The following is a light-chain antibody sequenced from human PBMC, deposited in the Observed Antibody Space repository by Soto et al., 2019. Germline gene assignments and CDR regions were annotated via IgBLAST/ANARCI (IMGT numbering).Light chain of an antibody. CDR2: DAP. J-gene: IGKJ2*01. Sequence: DIQMTQAPSTLSVSVGDRVTITCRASQSSSNWLAWYQQKPGKAPKLLIYDAPNLESGVSSRFSGSGFGTEFTLTISSLQPDDFATYHCQQYSSYYTFGQGTKLEIK. V-gene: IGKV1-5*01. CDR1: QSSSNW. CDR3: QQYSSYYT.